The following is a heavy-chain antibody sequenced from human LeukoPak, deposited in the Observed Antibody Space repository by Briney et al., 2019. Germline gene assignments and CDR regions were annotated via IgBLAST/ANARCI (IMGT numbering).Heavy chain of an antibody. CDR3: ARDPENNWFDP. J-gene: IGHJ5*02. CDR1: GGSFSGYY. CDR2: INHSGST. V-gene: IGHV4-34*01. Sequence: PPETLSLTCAVYGGSFSGYYWSWIRQPPGKGLEWIGEINHSGSTNYNPSLKSRVTISVDTSKNQFSLKLSSVTAADTAVYYCARDPENNWFDPWGQGTLVTVSS.